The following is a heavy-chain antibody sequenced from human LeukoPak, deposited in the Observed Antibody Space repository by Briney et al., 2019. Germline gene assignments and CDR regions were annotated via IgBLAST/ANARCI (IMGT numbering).Heavy chain of an antibody. J-gene: IGHJ5*02. D-gene: IGHD2-2*01. CDR3: AKDRHAPGRYCSSTTCFPFDP. CDR1: GFTVSRNY. CDR2: ISGSGGST. Sequence: GGSLRLSCVVSGFTVSRNYMSWVRQAPGKGLEWVSGISGSGGSTYYADSVKGRFTISRDNSKNTLYLQMNSLRAEDTAVYYCAKDRHAPGRYCSSTTCFPFDPWGQGTLVTVSS. V-gene: IGHV3-23*01.